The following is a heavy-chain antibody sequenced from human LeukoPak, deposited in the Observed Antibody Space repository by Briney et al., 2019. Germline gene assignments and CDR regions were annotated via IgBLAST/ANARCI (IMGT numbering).Heavy chain of an antibody. Sequence: GGSLRLSCAASGFTFSSYSMNWGRQAPRKRLEWGSSISSSSSYIYYADSVKGRFTISRDNAKNSLYLQMNSLRAEDTAVYYCARDPSAYGDPTYDFDYWGQGTLVTVSS. J-gene: IGHJ4*02. CDR1: GFTFSSYS. CDR2: ISSSSSYI. D-gene: IGHD4-17*01. V-gene: IGHV3-21*01. CDR3: ARDPSAYGDPTYDFDY.